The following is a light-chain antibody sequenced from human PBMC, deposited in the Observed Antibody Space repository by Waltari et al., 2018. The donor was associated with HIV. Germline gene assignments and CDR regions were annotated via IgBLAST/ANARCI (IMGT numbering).Light chain of an antibody. CDR2: QSD. J-gene: IGLJ3*02. V-gene: IGLV1-47*01. Sequence: QSVLTQPPSTSAPPGQRVTILCSGASSNIGSHFVSWYQPVPGATPTLLTYQSDRRRSGVPDRFSGAESGTSASLAINGVRSEDEAVYDCAAWDNYLNAWVFGGGTKVTVL. CDR1: SSNIGSHF. CDR3: AAWDNYLNAWV.